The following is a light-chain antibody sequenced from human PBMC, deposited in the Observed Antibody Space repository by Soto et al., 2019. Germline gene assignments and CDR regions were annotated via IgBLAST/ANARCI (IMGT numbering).Light chain of an antibody. J-gene: IGLJ2*01. CDR2: GNS. V-gene: IGLV1-40*01. CDR1: SSNIGAGYD. CDR3: QSYDSSLSGFVG. Sequence: QAVVTQPPSVCGAPGQRVTISCTGSSSNIGAGYDVHWYQQLPGTAPKLLIYGNSNRPSGVPDRFSGSKSGTSASLAITGLQAEDEADYYCQSYDSSLSGFVGFGGGTKLTVL.